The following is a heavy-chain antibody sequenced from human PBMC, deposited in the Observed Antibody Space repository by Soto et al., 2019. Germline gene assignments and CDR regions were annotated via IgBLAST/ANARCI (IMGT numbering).Heavy chain of an antibody. CDR1: GFTFSSYA. J-gene: IGHJ4*02. Sequence: GGSLRLSCAASGFTFSSYAMSWVRQAPGKGLEWVSAISGSGGSTYYADSVKGRFTISRDNSKNTLYLQMNSLRAEDTAVYYCAKLRGLYCSSTSRYVDYWGQGTLVTVSS. D-gene: IGHD2-2*01. V-gene: IGHV3-23*01. CDR3: AKLRGLYCSSTSRYVDY. CDR2: ISGSGGST.